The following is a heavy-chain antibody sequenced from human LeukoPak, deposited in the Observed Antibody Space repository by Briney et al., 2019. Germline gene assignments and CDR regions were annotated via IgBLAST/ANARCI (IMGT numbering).Heavy chain of an antibody. J-gene: IGHJ4*02. Sequence: AGSLRLSCVASGFTFGSYGMRWVRQAPGKGTEWVGDIKTDGSDKYYVGSVKGRFTISRDNAKNSLYLQMNSLRAEDTAVYYCARDSLIQYGSGSYWGFDYWGQGILVTVSS. D-gene: IGHD3-10*01. CDR2: IKTDGSDK. CDR1: GFTFGSYG. CDR3: ARDSLIQYGSGSYWGFDY. V-gene: IGHV3-7*03.